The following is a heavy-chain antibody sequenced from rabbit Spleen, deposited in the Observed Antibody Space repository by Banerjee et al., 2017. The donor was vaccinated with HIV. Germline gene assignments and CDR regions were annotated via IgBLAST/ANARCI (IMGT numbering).Heavy chain of an antibody. CDR1: GFDFSVYG. V-gene: IGHV1S47*01. D-gene: IGHD1-1*01. Sequence: QEQLVESGGGLVQPGGSLKLSCKASGFDFSVYGLSWVRQAPGKGLEWIGYIDPIFGRTYYASWVNGRFTISSHNAQNTLYLQLNSLTAADTATYFCARDPYSIYMRNVWGQGTLVTVS. J-gene: IGHJ4*01. CDR3: ARDPYSIYMRNV. CDR2: IDPIFGRT.